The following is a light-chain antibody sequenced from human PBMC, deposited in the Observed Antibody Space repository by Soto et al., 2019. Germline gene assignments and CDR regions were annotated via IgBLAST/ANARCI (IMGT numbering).Light chain of an antibody. CDR1: SSDVDDYNY. Sequence: QSALTQPPSPSGSPAHPVTTSRPGTSSDVDDYNYVSWYQQHPGKAPKLMIYEVNVRPSGVPDRFSGSKSGSTASLIISRLQTEDEADYYCVSYTSSTTYVFGTGTKLTVL. CDR2: EVN. V-gene: IGLV2-8*01. J-gene: IGLJ1*01. CDR3: VSYTSSTTYV.